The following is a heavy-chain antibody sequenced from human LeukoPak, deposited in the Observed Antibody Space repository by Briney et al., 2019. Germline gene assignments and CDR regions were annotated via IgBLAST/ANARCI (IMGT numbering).Heavy chain of an antibody. CDR3: ARGRMSVAGSYEY. D-gene: IGHD6-19*01. CDR1: GLTFGNYW. CDR2: IRPDGSET. Sequence: GGSLILSCAASGLTFGNYWMTWVRQAPGKGLECVANIRPDGSETYYVDSVEGRFTVSRDNAKNSLFLEMNSLRPEDTAVYYCARGRMSVAGSYEYWGQGALVTVSS. J-gene: IGHJ4*02. V-gene: IGHV3-7*05.